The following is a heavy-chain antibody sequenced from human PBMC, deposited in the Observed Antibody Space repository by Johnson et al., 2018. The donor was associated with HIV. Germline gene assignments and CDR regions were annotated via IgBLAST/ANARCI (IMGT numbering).Heavy chain of an antibody. J-gene: IGHJ3*02. Sequence: VQLVESGGGRVEPGGSLRLSCVASGFTFKNAWMSWVRQGPGTGLEWVSVIYSGGGTYHADSVKGSFTISRDNSKNRLYLQMGSLRAEDMAVYYCARDRGTVTTAQMAFDIWGQGTMVTVSS. CDR3: ARDRGTVTTAQMAFDI. CDR2: IYSGGGT. D-gene: IGHD4-17*01. V-gene: IGHV3-66*01. CDR1: GFTFKNAW.